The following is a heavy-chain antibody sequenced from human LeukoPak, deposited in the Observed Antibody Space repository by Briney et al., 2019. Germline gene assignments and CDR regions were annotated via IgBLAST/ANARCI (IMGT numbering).Heavy chain of an antibody. V-gene: IGHV3-11*01. CDR1: GFTFSDYF. CDR3: ARVGDYGMDV. CDR2: VSSSGSTI. J-gene: IGHJ6*04. Sequence: GGSMRLSCAASGFTFSDYFMSWIRQAPGKGLEWVSYVSSSGSTIYYADSVKGRFSICRDNAKNSLYVQMNSLRAEGTAVYYCARVGDYGMDVWGEGTTVSVSS.